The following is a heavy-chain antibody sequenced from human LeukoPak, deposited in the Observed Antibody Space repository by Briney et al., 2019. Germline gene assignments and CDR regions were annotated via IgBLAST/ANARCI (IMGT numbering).Heavy chain of an antibody. CDR3: ARSGVVVAALERGVANWFDP. D-gene: IGHD2-15*01. J-gene: IGHJ5*02. CDR1: GFTFSSYS. V-gene: IGHV3-21*01. CDR2: ISSSSRYI. Sequence: GGSLRLSCAASGFTFSSYSMNWVRQAPGKGLEWVSSISSSSRYIHYADSVKGRFTISRDNAKNSLFLQMNSLRAEDTAVYYCARSGVVVAALERGVANWFDPWGQGTLVTVSS.